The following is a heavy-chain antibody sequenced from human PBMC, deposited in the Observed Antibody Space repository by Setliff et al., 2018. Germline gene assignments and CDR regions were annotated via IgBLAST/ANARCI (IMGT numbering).Heavy chain of an antibody. D-gene: IGHD3-3*01. V-gene: IGHV4-31*03. CDR2: IYYSGSTS. J-gene: IGHJ6*03. CDR3: ARVTGFLYMDV. Sequence: SETLSLTCTVSGGSISSGGYYWSWIRQHPGKGLEWIGYIYYSGSTSYYNPSLKSRVTISVDTSKNQFSLQLSSVTAADTAVYYCARVTGFLYMDVWGKGTTVTVSS. CDR1: GGSISSGGYY.